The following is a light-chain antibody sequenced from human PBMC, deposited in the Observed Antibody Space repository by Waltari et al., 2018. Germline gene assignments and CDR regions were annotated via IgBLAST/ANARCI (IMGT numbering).Light chain of an antibody. J-gene: IGKJ5*01. V-gene: IGKV1-9*01. CDR3: QQLNSYPPT. CDR2: AAS. CDR1: QGISSY. Sequence: DIQLTQSPSFLSASVGDRVTITCRSSQGISSYLAWYQQKPGKTPKLLIYAASTLQSGVPSRFSGSGYGTELTLTISSLQPEDFATYYCQQLNSYPPTFGQGTRLEIK.